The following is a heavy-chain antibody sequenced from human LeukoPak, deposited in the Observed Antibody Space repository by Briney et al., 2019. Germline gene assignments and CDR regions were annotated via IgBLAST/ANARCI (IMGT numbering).Heavy chain of an antibody. J-gene: IGHJ4*02. CDR2: ISSSGGNI. Sequence: PGGSLRLSCAASGFTFSDYYMNWIRQAPGRGLEWISYISSSGGNINYADSVQGRFTISRDNAKKSLYLQMSSLRAEDTAVYYCAKEPSMVRGVLWYFDYWGQGTLVTVSS. D-gene: IGHD3-10*01. CDR3: AKEPSMVRGVLWYFDY. CDR1: GFTFSDYY. V-gene: IGHV3-11*04.